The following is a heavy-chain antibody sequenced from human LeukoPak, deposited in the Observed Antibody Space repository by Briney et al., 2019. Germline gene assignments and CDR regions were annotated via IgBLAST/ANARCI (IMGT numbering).Heavy chain of an antibody. J-gene: IGHJ3*02. CDR3: ARDGLYCTNGVCSSDI. V-gene: IGHV1-46*01. D-gene: IGHD2-8*01. CDR2: INPSSGGT. CDR1: GYTFTRHY. Sequence: ASVKVSCKASGYTFTRHYMNWVRQAPGQGLEWMGKINPSSGGTGYAQKFQGRVTMTRDTSTSTVYMELTSLRSEDTAVYYCARDGLYCTNGVCSSDIWGQGTLVTVFS.